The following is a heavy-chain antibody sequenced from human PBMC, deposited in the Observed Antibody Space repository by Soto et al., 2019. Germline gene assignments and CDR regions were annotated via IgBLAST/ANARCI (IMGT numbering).Heavy chain of an antibody. J-gene: IGHJ4*02. CDR2: IYYSGST. Sequence: SETLSVTCTVSGGSISSGDYYWSWIRQPPGKCLEWIGYIYYSGSTYYNPSLKSRVTISVDTSKNQFSLKLSSVTAADTAVYYCARGGVGDWAVAGTVNYFDYWGQGTLVPVCS. V-gene: IGHV4-30-4*01. CDR3: ARGGVGDWAVAGTVNYFDY. D-gene: IGHD6-19*01. CDR1: GGSISSGDYY.